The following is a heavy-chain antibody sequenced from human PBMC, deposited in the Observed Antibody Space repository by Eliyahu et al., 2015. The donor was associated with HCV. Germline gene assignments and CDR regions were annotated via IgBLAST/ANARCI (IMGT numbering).Heavy chain of an antibody. Sequence: QVQLQESGPGLVKPSETLSXTCTVPXGSXSXYYWSWXRQPAGKGXEWIGRIYTXGSTNYNPSLKSRVTMSVDTSKNQFSLKLSSVTAADTAVYYCARDHGYSSGWYFSYYYYGMDVWGKGTTVTVSS. D-gene: IGHD6-19*01. J-gene: IGHJ6*04. V-gene: IGHV4-4*07. CDR1: XGSXSXYY. CDR2: IYTXGST. CDR3: ARDHGYSSGWYFSYYYYGMDV.